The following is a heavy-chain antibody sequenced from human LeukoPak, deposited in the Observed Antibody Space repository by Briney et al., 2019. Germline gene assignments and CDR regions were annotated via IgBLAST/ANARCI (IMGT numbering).Heavy chain of an antibody. CDR1: GGSISSSSYY. CDR3: ARYIGRVIIRVDDAFDI. V-gene: IGHV4-39*01. J-gene: IGHJ3*02. CDR2: IYYSGST. D-gene: IGHD3-10*02. Sequence: PSETLSLTCTVSGGSISSSSYYWGWIRQPPGKGLEWIGSIYYSGSTYYNPSLKSRVTISVDTSKNQFSLKLSSVTAADTAVYYCARYIGRVIIRVDDAFDIWGQGTMVTVSS.